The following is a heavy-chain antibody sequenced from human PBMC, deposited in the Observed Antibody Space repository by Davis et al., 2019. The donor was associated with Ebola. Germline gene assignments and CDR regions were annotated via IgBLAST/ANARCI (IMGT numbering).Heavy chain of an antibody. CDR3: ARAGRDNNNWDGDGFDY. D-gene: IGHD5-24*01. CDR2: IYTGDSDR. CDR1: GYSFTIHW. J-gene: IGHJ4*02. V-gene: IGHV5-51*01. Sequence: GESLKISCNGSGYSFTIHWIGWVRQMPGKGLEWLGIIYTGDSDRKYSPAFQGQVTMSADKYISTAYLQWSSLEASDTAMYYCARAGRDNNNWDGDGFDYWGQGTLVTVSS.